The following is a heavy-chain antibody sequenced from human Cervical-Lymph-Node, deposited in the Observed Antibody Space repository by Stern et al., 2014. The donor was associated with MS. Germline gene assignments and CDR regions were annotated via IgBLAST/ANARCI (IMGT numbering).Heavy chain of an antibody. Sequence: VQLVESGPGLVKPSETLSLTCTVSGGSISSYYWSWIRQPPGKGLEWIGYIYYSGSTNYNPSLKSRVTISVDTSKNQFSLKLSSVTAAYTAVYYCARDYGDGPWGQGTLVTVSS. CDR2: IYYSGST. CDR3: ARDYGDGP. J-gene: IGHJ5*02. D-gene: IGHD4-17*01. V-gene: IGHV4-59*01. CDR1: GGSISSYY.